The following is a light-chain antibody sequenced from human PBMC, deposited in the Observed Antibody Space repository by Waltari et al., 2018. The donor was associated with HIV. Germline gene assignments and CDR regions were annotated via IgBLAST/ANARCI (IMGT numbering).Light chain of an antibody. V-gene: IGLV1-51*01. CDR2: DGD. CDR1: SSNVGASY. CDR3: ATWDNRLTTVL. J-gene: IGLJ2*01. Sequence: QSVLTQPPSVSAAPGQKVTISCSGGSSNVGASYVSWYQQLPGAAPKLLIFDGDHRPSGIPGRFSGSKSGTSATLGITGLQTGDEADYYCATWDNRLTTVLFGGGTKLTVL.